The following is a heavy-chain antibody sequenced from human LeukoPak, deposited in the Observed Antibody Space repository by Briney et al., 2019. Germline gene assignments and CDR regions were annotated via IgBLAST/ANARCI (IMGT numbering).Heavy chain of an antibody. Sequence: PGGSLRLSCAASGFTFSSYAMNWVRQAPGKGLEWVSTISGSGGSKHYADSVEGRFTISRDNPKNTVYLQMNSLRAEDTAISYCAKLTSASGAYGVDVWGQGATVTVSS. J-gene: IGHJ6*02. D-gene: IGHD3-10*01. V-gene: IGHV3-23*01. CDR2: ISGSGGSK. CDR3: AKLTSASGAYGVDV. CDR1: GFTFSSYA.